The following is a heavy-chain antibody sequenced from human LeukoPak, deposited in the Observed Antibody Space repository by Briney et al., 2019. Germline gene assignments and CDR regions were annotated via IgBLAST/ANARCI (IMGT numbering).Heavy chain of an antibody. V-gene: IGHV1-69*06. J-gene: IGHJ6*04. CDR1: GGTFSSYA. D-gene: IGHD3-10*01. CDR2: IIPIFGTA. Sequence: SVKVSCKASGGTFSSYAISWVRQAPGQGLEWMGGIIPIFGTANYAQKFQGRVTITADKSTSTAYMGLSSLRSEDTAVHYCALYYYGSGSPPRHYYYYYGMDVWGKGTTVTVSS. CDR3: ALYYYGSGSPPRHYYYYYGMDV.